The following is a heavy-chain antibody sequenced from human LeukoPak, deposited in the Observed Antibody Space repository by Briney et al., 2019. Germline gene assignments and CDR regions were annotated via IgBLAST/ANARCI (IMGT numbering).Heavy chain of an antibody. CDR1: GFTFSSYS. D-gene: IGHD3-10*01. CDR2: ISSSSSTI. CDR3: AREGKVVLWFGESPSAAFDI. Sequence: GGSLRLSCAASGFTFSSYSMNWVRQAPGKGLERVSYISSSSSTIYYADSVKGRFTISRDNAKNSLYLQMNSLRAEDTAVYYCAREGKVVLWFGESPSAAFDIWGQGTMVTVSS. V-gene: IGHV3-48*04. J-gene: IGHJ3*02.